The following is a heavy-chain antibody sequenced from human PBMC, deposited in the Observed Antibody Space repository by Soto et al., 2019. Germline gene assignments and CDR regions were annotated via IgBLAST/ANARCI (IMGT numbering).Heavy chain of an antibody. CDR1: GGSISSNY. V-gene: IGHV4-59*01. D-gene: IGHD6-13*01. CDR3: ARDLMVETGIAAAGYYYYYYGMDV. J-gene: IGHJ6*02. CDR2: IYYSGST. Sequence: PSETLSLTCTVSGGSISSNYWSWIRRPPGKGLEWIGYIYYSGSTNYNPSLKSRVTISVDTSKNQFSLKLSSVTAADTAVYYCARDLMVETGIAAAGYYYYYYGMDVWGQGTTVTV.